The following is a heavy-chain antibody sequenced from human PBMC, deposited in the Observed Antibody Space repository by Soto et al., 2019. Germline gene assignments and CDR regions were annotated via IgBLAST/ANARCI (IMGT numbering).Heavy chain of an antibody. CDR2: IRRKANSYTT. V-gene: IGHV3-72*01. Sequence: EVQLVESGGGLVQPGGSLRLSCAASGLIFSDYHMDWARRAPGKGLEWVGRIRRKANSYTTEYAASVKGRFTISRDDSKNSLYLQMNSLKSEDTAVYYCAMLGGWSGGSSGMDVWGQGTTVTVSS. D-gene: IGHD6-19*01. CDR3: AMLGGWSGGSSGMDV. J-gene: IGHJ6*02. CDR1: GLIFSDYH.